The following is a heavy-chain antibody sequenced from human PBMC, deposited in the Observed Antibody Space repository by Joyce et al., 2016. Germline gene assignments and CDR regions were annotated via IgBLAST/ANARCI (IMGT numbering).Heavy chain of an antibody. D-gene: IGHD2-15*01. V-gene: IGHV3-53*02. J-gene: IGHJ4*02. Sequence: EVQLVETGGGLIQPGGSLRVSCAASGLTVSSNYMSWVRQAPGKGLEWVSVIYSGGSTYYADSVKGRFTISRDNSKNTVYLQMNSLRAEDTAVYYCARGLPPYGYFDYWGRGTLVTVSS. CDR1: GLTVSSNY. CDR2: IYSGGST. CDR3: ARGLPPYGYFDY.